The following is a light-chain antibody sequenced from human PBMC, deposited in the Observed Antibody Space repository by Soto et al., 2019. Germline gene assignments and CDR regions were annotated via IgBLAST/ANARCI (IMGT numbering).Light chain of an antibody. V-gene: IGKV3-15*01. J-gene: IGKJ4*01. CDR1: QSVSSN. CDR2: GAS. Sequence: EIVLTQSPGTLSLSPGERTTLSCRASQSVSSNLAWYQQKPGQASRLLIYGASTRATGIPARFSGSGSGTEFTLTISSLQSEDFAVYYCQQYNKWPLTFGGGTKVDIK. CDR3: QQYNKWPLT.